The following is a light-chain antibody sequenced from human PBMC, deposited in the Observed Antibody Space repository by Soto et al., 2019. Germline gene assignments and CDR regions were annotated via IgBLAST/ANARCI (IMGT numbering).Light chain of an antibody. Sequence: DIQMTQSPSSVSASVGDRVTITCRASQDISNHLAWFQQKPGKAPMSLIYGASILLSGVPSRFRGSGSGTDFTLTITSLQPEDFATYCCQQYESYPITFGQGTRLDI. V-gene: IGKV1-16*01. CDR3: QQYESYPIT. J-gene: IGKJ5*01. CDR1: QDISNH. CDR2: GAS.